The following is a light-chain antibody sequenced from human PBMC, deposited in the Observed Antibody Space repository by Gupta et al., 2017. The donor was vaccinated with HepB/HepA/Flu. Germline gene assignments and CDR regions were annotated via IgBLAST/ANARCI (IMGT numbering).Light chain of an antibody. CDR2: DNS. CDR1: SSNIGAGYH. J-gene: IGLJ2*01. V-gene: IGLV1-40*01. CDR3: QSYDSSLSAFI. Sequence: QSVLTQPPSVSGAPGQRVTVSCTGSSSNIGAGYHVHWYQQVPGTAPKLLIYDNSNRPSGVPDRFSGSKSGTSDSLAITGLQAEDEADYYCQSYDSSLSAFIFGGGTKLTVL.